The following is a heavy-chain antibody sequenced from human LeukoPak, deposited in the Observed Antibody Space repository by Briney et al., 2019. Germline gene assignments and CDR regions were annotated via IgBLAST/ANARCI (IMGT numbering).Heavy chain of an antibody. CDR2: IYYSGST. CDR3: ARRNWGDY. Sequence: PSETLSLTCTVSGGSISSSSYYWGWIRQPPGKGLEWIGSIYYSGSTYYNPSLKSRVTISVDTSKNQFSLKLSSVTAADTAVYYCARRNWGDYWGQGTLVTVSS. J-gene: IGHJ4*02. D-gene: IGHD7-27*01. V-gene: IGHV4-39*07. CDR1: GGSISSSSYY.